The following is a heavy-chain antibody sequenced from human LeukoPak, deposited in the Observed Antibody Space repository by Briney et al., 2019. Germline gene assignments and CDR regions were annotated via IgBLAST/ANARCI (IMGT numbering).Heavy chain of an antibody. V-gene: IGHV4-59*12. J-gene: IGHJ6*03. D-gene: IGHD2-15*01. CDR2: IYYSGST. Sequence: SETLSLTCTVSGDSISSYYWSWIRQPPGKGLGWIGYIYYSGSTNYNPSLKSRVTISLDTSKNQFSLKLTSVTAADTAVYYCARDDCGGGNCYWGNYYMDVWGKGTTVTVSS. CDR1: GDSISSYY. CDR3: ARDDCGGGNCYWGNYYMDV.